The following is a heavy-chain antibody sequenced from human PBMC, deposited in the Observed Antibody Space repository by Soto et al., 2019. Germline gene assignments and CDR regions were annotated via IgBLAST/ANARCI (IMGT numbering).Heavy chain of an antibody. J-gene: IGHJ5*02. CDR1: GYSFTNND. D-gene: IGHD3-16*01. CDR2: XNXXXGXT. CDR3: ARMATFGSLNWFDP. Sequence: ASVKVSCKASGYSFTNNDVSWVRQVTGQGLEWMXWXNXXXGXTXXXQXXXXRVTMTRDISIATAYMELSSLRSDDTAIYYCARMATFGSLNWFDPWGQGTLVTVSS. V-gene: IGHV1-8*01.